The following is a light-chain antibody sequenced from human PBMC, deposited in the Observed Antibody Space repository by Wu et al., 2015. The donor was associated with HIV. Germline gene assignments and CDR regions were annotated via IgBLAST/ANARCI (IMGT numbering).Light chain of an antibody. J-gene: IGKJ1*01. CDR2: GAS. Sequence: EIVMTQSPATLSVSPGERATLSCRASQSVSSNLAWYQQKPGQAPRLLIYGASTRATGIPARSSGSGSGTEFTLTINSLQSVDFAVYYCQQYNDWPETFGQGTKVEVK. CDR1: QSVSSN. V-gene: IGKV3D-15*01. CDR3: QQYNDWPET.